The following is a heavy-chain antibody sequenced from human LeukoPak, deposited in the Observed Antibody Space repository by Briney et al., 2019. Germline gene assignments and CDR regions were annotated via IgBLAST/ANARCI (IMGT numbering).Heavy chain of an antibody. CDR2: IGGSGGST. CDR1: GFTFSSYA. D-gene: IGHD3-22*01. Sequence: GGSLRLSCAASGFTFSSYAMNWVRQAPGKGLEWVSAIGGSGGSTYYADSVNGRFTISRDNSKNTLYLQMNRLRAEDKALYYCAKSDDSSGYYYGIVYWGQGTLVTVSS. V-gene: IGHV3-23*01. J-gene: IGHJ4*02. CDR3: AKSDDSSGYYYGIVY.